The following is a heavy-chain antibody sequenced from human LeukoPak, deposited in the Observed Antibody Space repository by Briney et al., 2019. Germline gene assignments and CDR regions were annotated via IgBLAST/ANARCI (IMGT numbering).Heavy chain of an antibody. D-gene: IGHD3-22*01. V-gene: IGHV1-8*01. J-gene: IGHJ4*02. CDR3: ARSPYDSSGYYSDY. CDR1: GYTFSSYD. Sequence: ASVKVSCKASGYTFSSYDINWVRQAAGQGLEWMGWMNPNSGNTGYAQKFQGRVSMTRNTSISTAYMELSSLRSEDTAVYYCARSPYDSSGYYSDYWGQGTLVTVSS. CDR2: MNPNSGNT.